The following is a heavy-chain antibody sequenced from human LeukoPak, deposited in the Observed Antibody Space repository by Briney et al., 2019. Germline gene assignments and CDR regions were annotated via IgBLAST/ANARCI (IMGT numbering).Heavy chain of an antibody. CDR3: ARGGKTAMADY. CDR2: VGTVGDK. V-gene: IGHV3-13*01. Sequence: PGGSLGLSCTASGFTFSINDMHWVRQATGKGLEWVSGVGTVGDKYYADSVKGRFIISREDAKNSVYLQMNSLRAGDTAVYYCARGGKTAMADYWGQGTLVTVSS. J-gene: IGHJ4*02. CDR1: GFTFSIND. D-gene: IGHD5-18*01.